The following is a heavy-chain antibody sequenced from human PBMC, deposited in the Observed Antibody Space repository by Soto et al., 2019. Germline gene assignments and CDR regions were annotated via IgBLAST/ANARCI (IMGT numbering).Heavy chain of an antibody. CDR1: GFTFDDYA. CDR3: AKDYLDSGYDPRPYYYYYMDV. V-gene: IGHV3-9*01. J-gene: IGHJ6*03. D-gene: IGHD5-12*01. CDR2: ISWNSGSI. Sequence: EVQLVESGGGLVQPGRSLRLSCVASGFTFDDYAMHWVRQAPGKGLEWVSGISWNSGSIGYADSVKGRFTISRDNAKNSLYLQMNSLRAEDTALYYCAKDYLDSGYDPRPYYYYYMDVWGKGTTVTVSS.